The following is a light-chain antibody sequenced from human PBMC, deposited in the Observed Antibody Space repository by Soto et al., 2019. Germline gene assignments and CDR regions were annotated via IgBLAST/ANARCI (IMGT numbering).Light chain of an antibody. CDR2: EAS. CDR1: QSVGSTY. Sequence: EIVLTQSPVTLSLSPGERATLSCRTSQSVGSTYLAWYQQKPGQAPRLLIYEASRRATGVPDRFSGSGSGTEFSLTISRLEPEDVAVYYCQQFGNSPRYTFGQGTKVDI. CDR3: QQFGNSPRYT. V-gene: IGKV3-20*01. J-gene: IGKJ2*01.